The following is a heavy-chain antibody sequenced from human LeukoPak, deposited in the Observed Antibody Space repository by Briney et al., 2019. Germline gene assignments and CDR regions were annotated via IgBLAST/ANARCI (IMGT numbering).Heavy chain of an antibody. Sequence: GGSLRLSCAVCGFTVSSNYMSWVRGAPGKGLYWVSVIYSGGSTYYAASVKGRFTISTDNSKNTLYLQMTSLRADDTAVYYCARVRDGDYYDYWGQGTQVTVSS. D-gene: IGHD4-17*01. V-gene: IGHV3-66*01. CDR3: ARVRDGDYYDY. CDR1: GFTVSSNY. CDR2: IYSGGST. J-gene: IGHJ4*02.